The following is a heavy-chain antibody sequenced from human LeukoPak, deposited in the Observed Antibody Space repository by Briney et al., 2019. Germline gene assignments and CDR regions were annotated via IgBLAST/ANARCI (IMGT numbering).Heavy chain of an antibody. CDR1: GFTFSSSW. CDR2: INPDASQK. Sequence: GGSLRLSCEVSGFTFSSSWMSWVRRAPGKGLQWVALINPDASQKYYVESVRGQFTISRDNAQNSLFLQMNYLRVEDSGVYYCVRDPVSGSTGDYWGQGTLVTVSS. D-gene: IGHD6-19*01. CDR3: VRDPVSGSTGDY. V-gene: IGHV3-7*01. J-gene: IGHJ4*02.